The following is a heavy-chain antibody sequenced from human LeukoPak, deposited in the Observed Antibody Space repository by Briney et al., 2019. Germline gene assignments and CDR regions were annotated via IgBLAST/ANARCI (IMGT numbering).Heavy chain of an antibody. Sequence: ASVKASCKASGYTFTGYYMHWVRQAPGQGLEWMGRINPNSGGTNYAQKFQGRVTMTRDTSISTAYVELSRLRSDDTAVYYCARALAVADPFDYWGQGTLVPVSS. J-gene: IGHJ4*02. CDR3: ARALAVADPFDY. V-gene: IGHV1-2*06. CDR2: INPNSGGT. CDR1: GYTFTGYY. D-gene: IGHD6-19*01.